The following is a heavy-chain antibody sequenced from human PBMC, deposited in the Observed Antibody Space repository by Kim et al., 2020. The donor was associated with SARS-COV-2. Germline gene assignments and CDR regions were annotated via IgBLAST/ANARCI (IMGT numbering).Heavy chain of an antibody. Sequence: GDTNSNPSLKSRVTISMDTSKNQFSLRLTSVTAADTAVYYCARTARVPDSWGQGTLVTVSS. CDR3: ARTARVPDS. CDR2: GDT. J-gene: IGHJ4*02. D-gene: IGHD2-21*02. V-gene: IGHV4-4*09.